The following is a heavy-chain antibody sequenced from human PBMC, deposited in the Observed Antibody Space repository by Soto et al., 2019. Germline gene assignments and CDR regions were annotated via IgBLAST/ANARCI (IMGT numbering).Heavy chain of an antibody. J-gene: IGHJ5*02. V-gene: IGHV1-69*13. Sequence: SVKVSCKASGGTFSSYAISWVRQAPGQGLEWMGGIIPIFGTANYAQKFQGRVTITADESTSTAYMELSSLRSEDTAVYYCASLRGAPYYDFWSGYVAPWFDPWGQGTLVTVS. CDR2: IIPIFGTA. CDR1: GGTFSSYA. CDR3: ASLRGAPYYDFWSGYVAPWFDP. D-gene: IGHD3-3*01.